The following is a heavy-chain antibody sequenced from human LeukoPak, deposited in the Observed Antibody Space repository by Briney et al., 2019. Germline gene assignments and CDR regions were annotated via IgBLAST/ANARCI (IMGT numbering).Heavy chain of an antibody. V-gene: IGHV4-59*01. CDR3: ARDRRIYDI. Sequence: PSETLSLTCTVSGGSISSYYWSWIRQPPGKGLEWIGYIYYSGSTNYNPSLKSRVTISVDTSKNQFSLKLSSVTAADTAVYYCARDRRIYDIWGQGTMVIVSS. D-gene: IGHD2/OR15-2a*01. J-gene: IGHJ3*02. CDR2: IYYSGST. CDR1: GGSISSYY.